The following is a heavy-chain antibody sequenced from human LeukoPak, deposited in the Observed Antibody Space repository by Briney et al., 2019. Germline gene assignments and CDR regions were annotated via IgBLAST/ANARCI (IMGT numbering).Heavy chain of an antibody. CDR1: GFTFSSYA. Sequence: PGGSLRLSCAASGFTFSSYAMHWVRQAPGKGLEYVSAISSNGGSTYYANSVKGRFTISRDNSKNTLYLQMGSLRAEDMAVYYCARAYSGSHEYAFDIWGQGTMVTVSS. V-gene: IGHV3-64*01. J-gene: IGHJ3*02. D-gene: IGHD1-26*01. CDR3: ARAYSGSHEYAFDI. CDR2: ISSNGGST.